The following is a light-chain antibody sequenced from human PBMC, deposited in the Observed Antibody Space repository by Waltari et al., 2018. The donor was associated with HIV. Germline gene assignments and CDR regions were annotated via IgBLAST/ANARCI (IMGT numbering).Light chain of an antibody. V-gene: IGLV3-21*02. CDR1: NIGSTS. CDR3: HVWDRSSDHHV. Sequence: SYVLTQSPSVSVAPGQTASLTWGGNNIGSTSVHWYQQKAGQAPVLVVYNGSDRPSGIPKRFSGSRSGNTATLTISRVEAVDEADYYCHVWDRSSDHHVFGPGTKVTVL. J-gene: IGLJ1*01. CDR2: NGS.